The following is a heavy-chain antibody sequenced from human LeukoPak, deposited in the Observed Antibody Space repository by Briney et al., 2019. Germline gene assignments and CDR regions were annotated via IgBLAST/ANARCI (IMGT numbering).Heavy chain of an antibody. CDR1: GFTFSSYA. D-gene: IGHD6-19*01. CDR3: ATGKLGGWYDAFDI. V-gene: IGHV3-30-3*01. J-gene: IGHJ3*02. CDR2: ISYDGSNK. Sequence: GGSLRLSCAASGFTFSSYAMHWVRQAPGKGLEWVAVISYDGSNKYYADSVKGRFTISRDNSKNTLYPQMNSLRAEDTAVYYCATGKLGGWYDAFDIWGQGTMVTVSS.